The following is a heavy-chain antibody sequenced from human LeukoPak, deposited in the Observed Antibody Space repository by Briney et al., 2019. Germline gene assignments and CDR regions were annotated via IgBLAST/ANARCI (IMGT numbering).Heavy chain of an antibody. CDR3: AKDLGKMYSSGWSTEYFQH. CDR1: GFTVSSNY. D-gene: IGHD6-19*01. V-gene: IGHV3-23*01. J-gene: IGHJ1*01. CDR2: ISGSGGST. Sequence: GGSLRLSCAASGFTVSSNYMSWVRQAPGKGLEWVSAISGSGGSTYFAASVKGRFTISRDNPRNTFYLEMNSLRVEDTAIYYCAKDLGKMYSSGWSTEYFQHWGQGTLVTVSS.